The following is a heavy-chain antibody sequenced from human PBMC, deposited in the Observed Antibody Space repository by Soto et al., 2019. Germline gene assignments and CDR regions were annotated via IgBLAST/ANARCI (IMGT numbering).Heavy chain of an antibody. CDR1: GFPFDASA. D-gene: IGHD3-16*01. Sequence: GGSLKLSCALPGFPFDASAINWVRQAPGKGLEWVSGISWNSGSIGYADSVKGRFTISRDNAKNSLYLQMNSLRAEDTALYYCAKGRGFGSSPFDMWGQGTTVTVSS. V-gene: IGHV3-9*01. CDR2: ISWNSGSI. J-gene: IGHJ3*02. CDR3: AKGRGFGSSPFDM.